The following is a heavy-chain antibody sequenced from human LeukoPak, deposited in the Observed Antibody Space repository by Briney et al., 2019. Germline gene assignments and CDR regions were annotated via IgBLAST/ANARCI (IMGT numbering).Heavy chain of an antibody. D-gene: IGHD3-22*01. CDR1: GGSISSYY. CDR3: ARDGHYYDSSGYYWNYYYGMDV. V-gene: IGHV4-59*01. J-gene: IGHJ6*02. Sequence: SETLSLTCTVSGGSISSYYWSWIRQPPGKGLEWIGYIYYSGSTNYNPSLKSRVTISVDTPKNQSSLKLSSVTAADTAVYYCARDGHYYDSSGYYWNYYYGMDVWGQGATVTVSS. CDR2: IYYSGST.